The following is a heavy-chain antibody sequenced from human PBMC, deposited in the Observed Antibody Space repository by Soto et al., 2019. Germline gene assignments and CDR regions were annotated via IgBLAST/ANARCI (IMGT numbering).Heavy chain of an antibody. CDR2: INPSARSA. CDR3: AQDHYAANGVLDN. J-gene: IGHJ4*02. Sequence: ASVKVSCKASGDTFTNYYLHWVRQAPGQGLEWVGMINPSARSASYAQKLRGRLTMDRDTSTTTVYMGLSRLTSEDTAVYCCAQDHYAANGVLDNWGLGTLVTVSP. D-gene: IGHD4-17*01. V-gene: IGHV1-46*04. CDR1: GDTFTNYY.